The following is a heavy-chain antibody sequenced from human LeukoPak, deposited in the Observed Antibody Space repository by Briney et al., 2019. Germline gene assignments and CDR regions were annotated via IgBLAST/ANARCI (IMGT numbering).Heavy chain of an antibody. CDR2: IYYSGST. J-gene: IGHJ5*02. D-gene: IGHD6-13*01. CDR3: ARGGELAAAGNNWFDP. V-gene: IGHV4-30-4*01. CDR1: GGSISSGDYY. Sequence: SETLSLTCTVSGGSISSGDYYWSRIRQPPGKGLEWIGYIYYSGSTYYNPSLKSRVTISVDTSKNQFSLKLSSVTAADTAVYYCARGGELAAAGNNWFDPWGQGTLVTVSS.